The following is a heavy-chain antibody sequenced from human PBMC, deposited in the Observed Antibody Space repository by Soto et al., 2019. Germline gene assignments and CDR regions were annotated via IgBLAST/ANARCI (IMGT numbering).Heavy chain of an antibody. CDR2: IVPIFGTA. D-gene: IGHD3-22*01. V-gene: IGHV1-69*13. CDR1: GGTFSSYA. Sequence: SVKVSCKASGGTFSSYAISWVRQAPGQGLEWMGGIVPIFGTANYAQKFQGRVTITADESTSTAYMELSSLRSEDTAVYYCARAHYYDSSGYYGAFDYWGQGTLVTVSS. J-gene: IGHJ4*02. CDR3: ARAHYYDSSGYYGAFDY.